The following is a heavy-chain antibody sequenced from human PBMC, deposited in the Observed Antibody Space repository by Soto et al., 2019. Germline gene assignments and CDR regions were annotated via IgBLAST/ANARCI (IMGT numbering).Heavy chain of an antibody. CDR2: IDPSDSYT. V-gene: IGHV5-10-1*01. CDR3: ARQNYYDNSGYSNY. CDR1: GYSFTSYW. J-gene: IGHJ4*02. Sequence: GESLKISCKGSGYSFTSYWINWVRQMPGKGLEWMGRIDPSDSYTNYSPSFQGHVTISADKSINTAYLQWSSLKASDSAMYYCARQNYYDNSGYSNYWGQGTLVTVSS. D-gene: IGHD3-22*01.